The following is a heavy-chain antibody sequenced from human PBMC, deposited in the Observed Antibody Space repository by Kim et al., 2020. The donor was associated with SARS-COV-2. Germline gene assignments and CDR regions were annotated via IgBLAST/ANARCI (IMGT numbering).Heavy chain of an antibody. D-gene: IGHD5-12*01. J-gene: IGHJ3*02. V-gene: IGHV3-30*04. CDR3: ARVGLYSGYDHAFDI. Sequence: GGSLRLSCAASGFTFNNSAMHWVRQAPGKGLEWVAVISHDGSDKFYADSVKGRFTISSDNSKNTLFLQMNSLRVDDTAVYYCARVGLYSGYDHAFDIWGQETMVTVSS. CDR1: GFTFNNSA. CDR2: ISHDGSDK.